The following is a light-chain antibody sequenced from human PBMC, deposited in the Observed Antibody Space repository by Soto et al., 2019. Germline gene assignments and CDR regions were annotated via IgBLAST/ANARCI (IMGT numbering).Light chain of an antibody. CDR2: DAS. CDR1: QSVSSN. Sequence: DIVMTQSPDSLAVSLGERATLSCRASQSVSSNLAWYQQKPGQAPRLLIYDASNRATGIPARFSGSGSGTDFTLTISSLEPEDFALYHCQQYAAGSPITFGQGTRLEIK. J-gene: IGKJ5*01. CDR3: QQYAAGSPIT. V-gene: IGKV3D-11*03.